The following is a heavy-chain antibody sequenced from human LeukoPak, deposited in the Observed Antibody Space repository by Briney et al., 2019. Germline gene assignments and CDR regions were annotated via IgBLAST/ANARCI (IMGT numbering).Heavy chain of an antibody. J-gene: IGHJ4*02. CDR3: VRDGPAGSSWYAVPFDY. CDR2: INPSGGST. CDR1: GYTFTSYY. Sequence: GASVKVSCKASGYTFTSYYMHWVRQAPGQGLEWMGIINPSGGSTSYAQKFQGRVTMTRDTSTSTVYMELSSLRSEDTAVYYCVRDGPAGSSWYAVPFDYWGQGTLVSVSS. D-gene: IGHD6-13*01. V-gene: IGHV1-46*01.